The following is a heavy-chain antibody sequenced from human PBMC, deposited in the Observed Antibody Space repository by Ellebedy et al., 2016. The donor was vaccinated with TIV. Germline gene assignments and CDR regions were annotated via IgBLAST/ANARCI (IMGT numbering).Heavy chain of an antibody. CDR1: GGSITSYY. J-gene: IGHJ1*01. CDR2: IYYTGDT. V-gene: IGHV4-59*01. Sequence: MPSETLSLTCTVSGGSITSYYWSWIRQSPGKGLEWIGYIYYTGDTNYNPSLKSRVTMSVDMSKNQFYLNLSSVTTADTAVYYCSSVGASSKYLHHWGQGTLVTVSS. CDR3: SSVGASSKYLHH. D-gene: IGHD6-6*01.